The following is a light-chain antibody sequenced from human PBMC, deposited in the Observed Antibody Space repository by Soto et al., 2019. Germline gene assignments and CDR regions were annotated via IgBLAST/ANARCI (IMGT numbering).Light chain of an antibody. V-gene: IGLV1-40*01. CDR2: GNT. J-gene: IGLJ1*01. CDR3: QSYDSTLKGCV. Sequence: SVLTQPPSVSGAPGQMVTISCTGGSSNIGADYEVHWYQQLPGTAPKLLIYGNTNRPSGVPDRFSGSKSGSSASLAITGLQAEDEAEYYCQSYDSTLKGCVFGTGTKVTVL. CDR1: SSNIGADYE.